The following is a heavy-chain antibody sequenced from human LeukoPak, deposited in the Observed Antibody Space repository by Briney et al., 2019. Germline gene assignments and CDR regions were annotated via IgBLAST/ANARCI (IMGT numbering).Heavy chain of an antibody. V-gene: IGHV4-39*01. CDR3: ASRGLAYGDANY. CDR1: SGSISSSGYY. J-gene: IGHJ4*02. Sequence: PSETLSLTCTVSSGSISSSGYYWGWIRQPPGKGLEWIGSMYYTGSTYYNPSLKSRVTISVDTSNNQFSLKLGSVTAADTAVYYCASRGLAYGDANYWGQGTLVTVSS. CDR2: MYYTGST. D-gene: IGHD4-17*01.